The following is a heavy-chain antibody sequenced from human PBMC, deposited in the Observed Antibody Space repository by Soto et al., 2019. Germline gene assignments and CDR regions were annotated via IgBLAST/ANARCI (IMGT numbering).Heavy chain of an antibody. Sequence: QLQLLESGSGLVKPSQTLSLTCAVSGGSISSGGYSWSWIRQPPGKGLEWIGYIYHSVSTYYNPSLMRRVTISVDRSKTQFSLRLSSVTAADTAVYYCARAPDYWGQGTLVTVSS. CDR3: ARAPDY. J-gene: IGHJ4*02. CDR1: GGSISSGGYS. CDR2: IYHSVST. V-gene: IGHV4-30-2*01.